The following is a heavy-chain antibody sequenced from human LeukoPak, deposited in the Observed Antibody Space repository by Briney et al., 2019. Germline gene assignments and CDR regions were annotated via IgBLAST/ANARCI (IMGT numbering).Heavy chain of an antibody. Sequence: ASVKVSCKASGGTFSSYAISWVRQAPGQGLEWMGGIIPIFGTANYAQKFQGRVTITADESTSTAYMELSSLRSEDTAVYYCARGLTNLQSLAAAGFWFDPWGQGTLVTVSS. V-gene: IGHV1-69*13. CDR2: IIPIFGTA. D-gene: IGHD6-13*01. CDR1: GGTFSSYA. CDR3: ARGLTNLQSLAAAGFWFDP. J-gene: IGHJ5*02.